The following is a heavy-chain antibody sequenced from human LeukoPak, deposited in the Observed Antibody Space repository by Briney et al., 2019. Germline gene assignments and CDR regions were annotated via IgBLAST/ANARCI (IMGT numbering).Heavy chain of an antibody. Sequence: SVKVSCKASGGTFSSYAISWVRQAPGQGLEWMGGIIPIFDTANYAQKFQGRVTITADKSTSTAYMELSSLRSEDTAVYYCATVEDFDWLSNHAFDIWGQGTMVTVSS. D-gene: IGHD3-9*01. CDR1: GGTFSSYA. CDR3: ATVEDFDWLSNHAFDI. V-gene: IGHV1-69*06. CDR2: IIPIFDTA. J-gene: IGHJ3*02.